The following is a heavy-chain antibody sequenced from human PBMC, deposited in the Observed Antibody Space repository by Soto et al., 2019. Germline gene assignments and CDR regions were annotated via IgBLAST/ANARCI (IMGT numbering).Heavy chain of an antibody. J-gene: IGHJ5*02. CDR3: ARVYYYGSGSYSNWFDP. CDR2: SYYSGST. Sequence: QVQLQESGPGLVKPSETLSLTCTVSGGSISSYYWSWIRQPPGKGLEWIGYSYYSGSTNYNPSLKSRVTISVDTSKNQFALKLSSVTAADTAVYYCARVYYYGSGSYSNWFDPWGQGTLVTVSS. CDR1: GGSISSYY. V-gene: IGHV4-59*01. D-gene: IGHD3-10*01.